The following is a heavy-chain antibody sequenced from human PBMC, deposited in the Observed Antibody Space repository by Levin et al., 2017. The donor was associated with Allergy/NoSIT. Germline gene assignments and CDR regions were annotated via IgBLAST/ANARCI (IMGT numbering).Heavy chain of an antibody. D-gene: IGHD2-2*01. Sequence: LSLTCAASGFTFSSYAMTWVRQAPGKGLEWVSAISASGGSTYYADSVKGRFTISRDHSKNTLYLQMNSLRAEDTAVYYCAKDANTSWQEKYFQHWGQGTLVTVSS. CDR2: ISASGGST. V-gene: IGHV3-23*01. CDR3: AKDANTSWQEKYFQH. CDR1: GFTFSSYA. J-gene: IGHJ1*01.